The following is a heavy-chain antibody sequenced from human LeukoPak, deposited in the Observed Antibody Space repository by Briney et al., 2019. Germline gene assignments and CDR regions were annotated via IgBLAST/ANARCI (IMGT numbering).Heavy chain of an antibody. CDR3: ARPPGIAAAWLDP. CDR1: GGSISSGSYY. D-gene: IGHD6-13*01. CDR2: IYTSGST. J-gene: IGHJ5*02. V-gene: IGHV4-61*02. Sequence: SETLSLTCTVSGGSISSGSYYWSWIRQPAGKGLEWIGRIYTSGSTNYNPSLKSRATISVDTSKDQFSLKLSSLTAADTGVYYCARPPGIAAAWLDPWGQGTLVTVSS.